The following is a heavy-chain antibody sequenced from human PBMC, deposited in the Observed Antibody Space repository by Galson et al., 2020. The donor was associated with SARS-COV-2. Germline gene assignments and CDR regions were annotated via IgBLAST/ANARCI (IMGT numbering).Heavy chain of an antibody. D-gene: IGHD3-10*01. CDR2: IIPIFGTA. J-gene: IGHJ4*02. V-gene: IGHV1-69*13. CDR3: ARDPGDYYGSGSYYMN. Sequence: SVKVSCKASGGTFSSYAISWVRQAPGQGLEWMGGIIPIFGTANYAQKFQGRVTITADESTSTAYMGLSSLRSEDTAVYYCARDPGDYYGSGSYYMNWGQGTLVTVSS. CDR1: GGTFSSYA.